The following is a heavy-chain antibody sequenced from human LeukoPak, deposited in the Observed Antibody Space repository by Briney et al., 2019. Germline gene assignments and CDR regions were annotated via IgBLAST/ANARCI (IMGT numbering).Heavy chain of an antibody. J-gene: IGHJ5*02. Sequence: GGSLRLSCAASGFTFRSNYMSWVRQAPGKGLEWVSVIYSGGSTYYADSVKGRSTISRDNSKNTLYLQMNSLRAEDTAVYYCAREGGLGSFDPWGQGTLVTVSS. V-gene: IGHV3-53*01. D-gene: IGHD3-16*01. CDR1: GFTFRSNY. CDR3: AREGGLGSFDP. CDR2: IYSGGST.